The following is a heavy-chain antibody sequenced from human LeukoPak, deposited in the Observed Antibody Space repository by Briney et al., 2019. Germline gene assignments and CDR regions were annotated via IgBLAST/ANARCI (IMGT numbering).Heavy chain of an antibody. V-gene: IGHV4-30-4*01. D-gene: IGHD3-3*01. J-gene: IGHJ6*02. Sequence: PSETLSLTCTVSGGSISSGDYYWSWIRQPPGKGLEWIGYIYYSGSTYYNPSLKSRVTISVDTSKNQFSLKLSSVTAADTAVYYCARDQGNDFWSGYLPWVYYYYGMDVWGQGTTVTVSS. CDR3: ARDQGNDFWSGYLPWVYYYYGMDV. CDR1: GGSISSGDYY. CDR2: IYYSGST.